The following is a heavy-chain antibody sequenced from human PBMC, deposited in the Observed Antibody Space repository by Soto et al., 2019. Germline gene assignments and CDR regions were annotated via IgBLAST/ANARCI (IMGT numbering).Heavy chain of an antibody. D-gene: IGHD2-2*01. V-gene: IGHV4-59*12. Sequence: PSETLSFTCTVSGGSISSYYWSWIRQPPGKGLEWIGYIYYSGSTNYNPSLKSRVTISVDTSKNRFSLKLSSVTAADTAVYYCARDLGYCSSTSCQESNWFDPWGQGTLVTVSS. CDR3: ARDLGYCSSTSCQESNWFDP. J-gene: IGHJ5*02. CDR1: GGSISSYY. CDR2: IYYSGST.